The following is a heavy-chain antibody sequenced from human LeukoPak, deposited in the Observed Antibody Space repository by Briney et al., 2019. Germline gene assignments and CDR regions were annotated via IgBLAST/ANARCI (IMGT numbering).Heavy chain of an antibody. CDR1: GFTFSDYY. D-gene: IGHD3-10*01. CDR3: ANSDGSGSYYRNPFDY. Sequence: GGSLRLSCAASGFTFSDYYMSWIRQAPGKGLEWVSYISSSGSTIYYADSVKGRFTISRDNAKNSLYLQMNSLRAEDTAVYYCANSDGSGSYYRNPFDYWGQGTPVTVSS. V-gene: IGHV3-11*01. CDR2: ISSSGSTI. J-gene: IGHJ4*02.